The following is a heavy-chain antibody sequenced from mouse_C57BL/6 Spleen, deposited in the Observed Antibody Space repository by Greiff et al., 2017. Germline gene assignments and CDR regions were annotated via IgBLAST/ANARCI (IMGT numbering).Heavy chain of an antibody. J-gene: IGHJ1*03. CDR3: ARSGSNYWYFDV. CDR1: GYTFTSYW. CDR2: IDPSDSET. Sequence: VQLVESGAELVRPGSSVKLSCKASGYTFTSYWMHWVKQRPIQGLEWIGNIDPSDSETHYNQKFKDKATLTVDKSSSTAYMQLSSLTSEDSAVYYCARSGSNYWYFDVWGTGTTVTVSS. V-gene: IGHV1-52*01. D-gene: IGHD2-5*01.